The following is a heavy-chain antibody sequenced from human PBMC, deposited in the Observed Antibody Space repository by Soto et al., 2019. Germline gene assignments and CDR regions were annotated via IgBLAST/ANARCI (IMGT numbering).Heavy chain of an antibody. D-gene: IGHD6-13*01. V-gene: IGHV4-59*12. CDR2: IYYSGST. Sequence: TLSLTCTVSGGSISSYYWSWIRQPPGKGLEWIGYIYYSGSTNYNPSLKSRVTISVDTSKNQFSLKLSSVTAADTAVYYCARGSAAAGTKFDYWGQGTLVTVSS. CDR3: ARGSAAAGTKFDY. CDR1: GGSISSYY. J-gene: IGHJ4*02.